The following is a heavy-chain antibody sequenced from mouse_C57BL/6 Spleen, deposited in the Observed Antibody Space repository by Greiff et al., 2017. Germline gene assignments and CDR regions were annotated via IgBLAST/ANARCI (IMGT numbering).Heavy chain of an antibody. CDR2: INPSSGYT. Sequence: QVTLKVSGAELARPGASVKMSCKASGYTFTSYTMHWVKQRPGQGLEWIGYINPSSGYTKYNQKFKDKATLTADKSSSTAYMQLSSLTSEDSAVYYCARSERGYFDVWGTGTTVTVSS. CDR3: ARSERGYFDV. V-gene: IGHV1-4*01. CDR1: GYTFTSYT. J-gene: IGHJ1*03.